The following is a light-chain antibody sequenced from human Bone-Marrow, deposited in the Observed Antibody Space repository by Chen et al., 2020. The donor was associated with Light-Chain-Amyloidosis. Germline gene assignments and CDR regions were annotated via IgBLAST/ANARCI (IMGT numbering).Light chain of an antibody. CDR3: QQRIDWPRFS. Sequence: IVFTQSPATLSLSPGEIATLSCRASQSVSTYLAWCQQKPGQGPRLLNYPTSKRASGIPARFSGSGSGTDFPLTISSLEPEDFGVYYCQQRIDWPRFSFGGGTKVEI. CDR2: PTS. J-gene: IGKJ4*01. V-gene: IGKV3-11*01. CDR1: QSVSTY.